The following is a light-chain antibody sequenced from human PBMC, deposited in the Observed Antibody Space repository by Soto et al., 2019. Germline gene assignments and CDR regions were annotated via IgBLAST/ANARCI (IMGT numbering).Light chain of an antibody. CDR2: GNN. CDR1: SSNIGAGND. V-gene: IGLV1-40*01. J-gene: IGLJ1*01. CDR3: QSYDSSLRGYV. Sequence: QAVVTQPPSVSGAPGQRVTISCTGGSSNIGAGNDAQWYQQLPGTAPKLLIFGNNNRPSGVPDRFSGSKSGTSASLAISGLQAEDAADYYCQSYDSSLRGYVFGTGTKLTVL.